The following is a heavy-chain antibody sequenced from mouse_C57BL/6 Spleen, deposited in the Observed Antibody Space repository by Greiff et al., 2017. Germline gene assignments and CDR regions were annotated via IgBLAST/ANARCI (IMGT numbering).Heavy chain of an antibody. CDR2: ISDGGSYT. Sequence: EVHLVESGGGLVKPGGSLKLSCAASGFTFSSYAMSWVRQTPEKRLEWVATISDGGSYTYYPDNVKGRFTISRDNAKNNLYLQMSHLKSEDTAMYYCARGYYGNSAWFAYWGQGTLVTVSA. CDR3: ARGYYGNSAWFAY. V-gene: IGHV5-4*01. CDR1: GFTFSSYA. J-gene: IGHJ3*01. D-gene: IGHD2-1*01.